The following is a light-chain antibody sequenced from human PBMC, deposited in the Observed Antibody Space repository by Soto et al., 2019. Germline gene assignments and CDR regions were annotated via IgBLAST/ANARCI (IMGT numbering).Light chain of an antibody. J-gene: IGLJ2*01. CDR1: SSNIGANYA. Sequence: QSVLTQPSSVSGAPGQRVTISFTGSSSNIGANYAVHWYQHLPGTAPKLLIFDDFNRPSGVADRFSASKSGTSASLAIAGLQAEDEATYYCQSYDYSLTGVVFGGGTKLTVL. CDR2: DDF. V-gene: IGLV1-40*01. CDR3: QSYDYSLTGVV.